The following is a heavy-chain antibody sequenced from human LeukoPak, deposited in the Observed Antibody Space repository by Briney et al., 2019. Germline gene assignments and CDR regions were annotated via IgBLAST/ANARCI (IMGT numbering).Heavy chain of an antibody. D-gene: IGHD3-9*01. Sequence: GGSLSLSCAASGFTFSSYAMHWVRQAPGKGLEWVAVISYDGNNRYYADSVKGRFTISRDNAKNSLSLQMNSLRADDAAVYYCARASSKQLAGYLPDGFDIWGQGAICTVSS. J-gene: IGHJ3*02. V-gene: IGHV3-30-3*01. CDR3: ARASSKQLAGYLPDGFDI. CDR2: ISYDGNNR. CDR1: GFTFSSYA.